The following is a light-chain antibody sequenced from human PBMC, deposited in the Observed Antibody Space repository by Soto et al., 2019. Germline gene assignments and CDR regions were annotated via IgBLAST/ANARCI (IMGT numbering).Light chain of an antibody. CDR1: QSISSY. J-gene: IGKJ1*01. Sequence: DIQMTQSPSSLSASVGDRVTITCRASQSISSYLNWYQQKPGKAPKLLIYAASSLQSGVPSRFSGSGSGTDFTPTISCLQSEDFATYYCQQYYSYPRTFGQGT. V-gene: IGKV1-39*01. CDR2: AAS. CDR3: QQYYSYPRT.